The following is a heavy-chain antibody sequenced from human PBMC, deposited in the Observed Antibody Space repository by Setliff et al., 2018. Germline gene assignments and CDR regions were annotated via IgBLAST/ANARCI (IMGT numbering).Heavy chain of an antibody. Sequence: ASVKVSCKASGYTFASYDINWVRQATGQGLEWMGWMNPNSGNTGYAQKFQGRVTMTRNTSISTAYMDLSSLRFEDTAVYYCARNPSPETNGWDGGYYYYFYMDVWGKGTTVTVSS. D-gene: IGHD6-19*01. CDR3: ARNPSPETNGWDGGYYYYFYMDV. CDR1: GYTFASYD. CDR2: MNPNSGNT. J-gene: IGHJ6*03. V-gene: IGHV1-8*02.